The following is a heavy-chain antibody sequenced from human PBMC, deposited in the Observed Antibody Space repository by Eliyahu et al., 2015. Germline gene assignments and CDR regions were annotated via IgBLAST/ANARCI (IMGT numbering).Heavy chain of an antibody. D-gene: IGHD2-15*01. CDR3: ARWSPRLDAFDI. J-gene: IGHJ3*02. CDR2: FNGGGGGT. Sequence: DVQLLESGGGLVHPGVSLRLSCAAXGFSFIPSAMGWVRHSPRKGVGWVSVFSSFNGGGGGTFYPDSLKGXFTISRDNSKNTLYLQMNSLRAEDTAVYYCARWSPRLDAFDIWGQGTTVTVSS. CDR1: GFSFIPSA. V-gene: IGHV3-23*01.